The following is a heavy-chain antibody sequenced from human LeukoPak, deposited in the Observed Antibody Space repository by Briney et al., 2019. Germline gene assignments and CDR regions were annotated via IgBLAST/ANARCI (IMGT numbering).Heavy chain of an antibody. D-gene: IGHD3-22*01. CDR3: AREFEPYDSSGYYRFEY. J-gene: IGHJ4*02. CDR2: IIPIFGTA. Sequence: SVKVSCKASGGTFSSYAISWVRQAPGQGLEWMGGIIPIFGTANYAQKFQGRVTITSDESTSTAYMELSSLRSEDTDVYYCAREFEPYDSSGYYRFEYWGQGTLVTVSS. CDR1: GGTFSSYA. V-gene: IGHV1-69*13.